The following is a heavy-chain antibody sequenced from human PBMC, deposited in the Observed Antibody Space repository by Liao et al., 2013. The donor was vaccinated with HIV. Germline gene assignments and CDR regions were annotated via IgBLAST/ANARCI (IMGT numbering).Heavy chain of an antibody. Sequence: QVRLVESGPGLVKPSETLSLTCTVSGDSITTYYWSWIRQSPGKGLEWLGYVYFTGAHAYNPSLSSRLSLSVDTSKRQVSLTLTSVNAADTAVYYCARDYYDSSAYRMGRANWFDPWGQGTLVTVSS. J-gene: IGHJ5*02. V-gene: IGHV4-59*01. CDR2: VYFTGAH. CDR1: GDSITTYY. D-gene: IGHD3-22*01. CDR3: ARDYYDSSAYRMGRANWFDP.